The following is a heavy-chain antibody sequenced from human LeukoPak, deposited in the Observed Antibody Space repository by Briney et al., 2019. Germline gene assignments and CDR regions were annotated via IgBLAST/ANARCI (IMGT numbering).Heavy chain of an antibody. CDR1: GYSFSNLY. D-gene: IGHD3-16*01. CDR2: NNPSGGST. J-gene: IGHJ4*02. V-gene: IGHV1-46*01. CDR3: ATGGYDWDAYDY. Sequence: ASVKVSCKASGYSFSNLYMHWVRQAPGQGLEWMGMNNPSGGSTIYAQKFQGRLTMTRDTSTSTVYMELTSLRSEDTAVYFCATGGYDWDAYDYWGQGTPVTVSS.